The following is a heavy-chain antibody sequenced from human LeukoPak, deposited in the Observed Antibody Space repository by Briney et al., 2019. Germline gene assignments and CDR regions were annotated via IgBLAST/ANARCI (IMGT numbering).Heavy chain of an antibody. CDR1: GYTFTGYY. CDR2: VDPNTGDT. CDR3: ARDQDYRNYVAEY. V-gene: IGHV1-2*02. D-gene: IGHD4-11*01. Sequence: ASVKVSCKASGYTFTGYYMHWVRQAPGQGLGWMGCVDPNTGDTNYAQKSQGRVTMTRDTSISTAYLELSRLRSDDTAVYYCARDQDYRNYVAEYWGQGTLVTVSS. J-gene: IGHJ4*02.